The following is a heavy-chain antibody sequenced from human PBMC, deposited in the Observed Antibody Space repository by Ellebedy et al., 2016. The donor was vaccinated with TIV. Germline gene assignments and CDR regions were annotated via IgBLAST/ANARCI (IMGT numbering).Heavy chain of an antibody. CDR1: GNTFTANY. Sequence: AASVQVSCKASGNTFTANYMHWLRQAPGQGLEWMGWMNPNSGGTKYAQKFQGRVIMTRDTSISTAYMELSSLRSDDTAVYYGARGVGWFGKEWGQGTLVTVSS. D-gene: IGHD3-10*01. CDR3: ARGVGWFGKE. CDR2: MNPNSGGT. J-gene: IGHJ4*02. V-gene: IGHV1-2*02.